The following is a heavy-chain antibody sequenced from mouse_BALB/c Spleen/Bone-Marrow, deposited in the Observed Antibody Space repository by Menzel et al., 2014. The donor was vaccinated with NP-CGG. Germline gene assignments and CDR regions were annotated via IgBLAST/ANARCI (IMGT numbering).Heavy chain of an antibody. CDR2: INPSTGYP. V-gene: IGHV1-7*01. Sequence: QVQLQQSGAELAKPGASVKMSCKASGYTFXNYWMHWVKQRPGQGLEWIGYINPSTGYPEYNQKFKDKATLTADKSSSTAYMQLSSLTSEDSAVYYCARIYYYGRDYWGQGTTLTVSS. CDR1: GYTFXNYW. D-gene: IGHD1-1*01. CDR3: ARIYYYGRDY. J-gene: IGHJ2*01.